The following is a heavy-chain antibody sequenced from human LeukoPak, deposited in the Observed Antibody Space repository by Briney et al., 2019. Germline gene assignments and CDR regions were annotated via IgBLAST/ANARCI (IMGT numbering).Heavy chain of an antibody. V-gene: IGHV1-69*13. Sequence: SVKVSCKASGGAFSSYAISWVRQAPGQGLEWMGGIIPIFGTANYAQKFQGRVTITADESTSTAYMELSSLRSEDTAVYYCARGGYYGSGRGYYYMDVWGKGTTVTISS. J-gene: IGHJ6*03. CDR2: IIPIFGTA. D-gene: IGHD3-10*01. CDR1: GGAFSSYA. CDR3: ARGGYYGSGRGYYYMDV.